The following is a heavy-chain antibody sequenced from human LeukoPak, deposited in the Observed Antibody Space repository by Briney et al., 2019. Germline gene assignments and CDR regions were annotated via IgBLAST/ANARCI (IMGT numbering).Heavy chain of an antibody. CDR1: GFTVSSNY. D-gene: IGHD6-6*01. CDR2: IYSGGST. Sequence: AGGSLRLSCAASGFTVSSNYMSWVRQAPGKGLEWVSVIYSGGSTYYADSVQGRFTISRDNSKNTLYLRMNSLRAEDTAVYYCARGRLYSSSSEDYWGQGILVTVSS. J-gene: IGHJ4*02. V-gene: IGHV3-53*01. CDR3: ARGRLYSSSSEDY.